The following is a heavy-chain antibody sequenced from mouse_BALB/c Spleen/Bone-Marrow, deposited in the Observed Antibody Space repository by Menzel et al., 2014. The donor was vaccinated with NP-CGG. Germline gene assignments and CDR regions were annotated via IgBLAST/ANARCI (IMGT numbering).Heavy chain of an antibody. Sequence: QVQLQQSGPELVKPGASVKMSCKASGYTFTDYVISWVKQRTGQGLEWIGEIYPGSGSTYYNEKFKGKATLTADKSSNTAYMQISSLTSEDSAVYFCARCGGLRDFDYWGQGTTLTVSS. CDR1: GYTFTDYV. CDR3: ARCGGLRDFDY. CDR2: IYPGSGST. D-gene: IGHD2-4*01. V-gene: IGHV1-77*01. J-gene: IGHJ2*01.